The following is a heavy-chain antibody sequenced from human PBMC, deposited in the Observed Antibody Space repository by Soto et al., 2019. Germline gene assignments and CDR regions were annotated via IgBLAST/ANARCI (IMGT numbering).Heavy chain of an antibody. Sequence: QLQLQESGPGLVKPSETLSLTCTVSGGSISSSSYYWGWIRQPPGKGLEWIGSIYYSGSTYYNPSLKSRVTIVVDMSRNQFSLELSSVTAADTAVYYCASSFYSSSWYYFDYWGQGTLVTVSS. D-gene: IGHD6-13*01. CDR1: GGSISSSSYY. CDR2: IYYSGST. J-gene: IGHJ4*02. V-gene: IGHV4-39*01. CDR3: ASSFYSSSWYYFDY.